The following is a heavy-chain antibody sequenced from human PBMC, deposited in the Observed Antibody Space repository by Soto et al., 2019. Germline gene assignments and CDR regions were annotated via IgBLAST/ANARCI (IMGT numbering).Heavy chain of an antibody. J-gene: IGHJ4*02. Sequence: QVQLVQSGAEVKKPGSSVKVSCKASGGTFSSYTISWVRQAPGQGLEWMGRIIPILGIANYAQKFQGRVTITADKSTSTAYMELSSLRSEDTAVYYCAVPSGELLGLNFDYWGQGTLVTVSS. CDR3: AVPSGELLGLNFDY. V-gene: IGHV1-69*02. CDR2: IIPILGIA. D-gene: IGHD1-26*01. CDR1: GGTFSSYT.